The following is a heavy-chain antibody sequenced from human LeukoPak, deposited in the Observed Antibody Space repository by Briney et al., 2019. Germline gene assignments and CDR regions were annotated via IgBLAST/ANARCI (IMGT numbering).Heavy chain of an antibody. J-gene: IGHJ6*02. Sequence: GGSLRLSCAASGFTFSSYAMSWVRQAPGKGLEWVSAISDSGGSTYYADSVKGRFTISRDNSKNTLYLQMNSLRAEDTAVYYCAKGQYDFWSGYYTNYYGMDVWGQGTTVTVSS. CDR3: AKGQYDFWSGYYTNYYGMDV. D-gene: IGHD3-3*01. V-gene: IGHV3-23*01. CDR2: ISDSGGST. CDR1: GFTFSSYA.